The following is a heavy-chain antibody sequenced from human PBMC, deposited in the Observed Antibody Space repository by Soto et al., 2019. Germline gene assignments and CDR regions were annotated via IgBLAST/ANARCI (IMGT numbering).Heavy chain of an antibody. Sequence: SETVSLTCTVSGGSISSSSYYWGWIRQPPGKGLEWIGSIYYSGSTYYNPSLKSRVTISVDTSKNQFSLKLSSVTAADTAVYYCALHYDFWSGYEINWFDPWGQGTLVTVSS. J-gene: IGHJ5*02. CDR1: GGSISSSSYY. V-gene: IGHV4-39*01. D-gene: IGHD3-3*01. CDR2: IYYSGST. CDR3: ALHYDFWSGYEINWFDP.